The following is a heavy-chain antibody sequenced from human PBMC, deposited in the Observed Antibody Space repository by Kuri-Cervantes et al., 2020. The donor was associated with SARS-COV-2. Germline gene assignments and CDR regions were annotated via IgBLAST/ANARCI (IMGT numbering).Heavy chain of an antibody. V-gene: IGHV3-23*01. CDR3: ARSYVRYSSGYYMDV. Sequence: GSLKIAFAASEFTFRSYAMSWVRQAPGKGLEWVSAISGSGGSTYYADSVKGRFTISRDNSKNTLYLQMNSLRAEDTAVYYCARSYVRYSSGYYMDVWGKGTTVTVSS. CDR1: EFTFRSYA. J-gene: IGHJ6*03. CDR2: ISGSGGST. D-gene: IGHD6-19*01.